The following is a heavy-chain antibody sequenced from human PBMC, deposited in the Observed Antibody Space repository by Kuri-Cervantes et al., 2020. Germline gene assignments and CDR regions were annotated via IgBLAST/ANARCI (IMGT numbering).Heavy chain of an antibody. Sequence: SGPTLVKPTETLTLTCTVSGLSFSNTIMGVSWIRQPPGKALEWLTHIFSTDEKSYSTSLKNRLTISKDTSKSLVVLTMTNMDPVDTATYYCAHRSGVSSSWYYYYYYGMDVWGQGTTVTVSS. CDR2: IFSTDEK. V-gene: IGHV2-26*01. CDR3: AHRSGVSSSWYYYYYYGMDV. CDR1: GLSFSNTIMG. J-gene: IGHJ6*02. D-gene: IGHD6-13*01.